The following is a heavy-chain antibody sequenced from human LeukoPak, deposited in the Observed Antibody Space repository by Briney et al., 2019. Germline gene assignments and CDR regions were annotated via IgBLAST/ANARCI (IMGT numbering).Heavy chain of an antibody. CDR2: ISGSSSHI. J-gene: IGHJ4*02. CDR3: ARGVVPAAFDY. V-gene: IGHV3-21*01. CDR1: GFIFSGYS. Sequence: GASLRLSCAASGFIFSGYSMNWVRQAPGKGLEWVSSISGSSSHISYADSVKGRFTISRDNAKNSLYVQLNSLRGDDTAVYYCARGVVPAAFDYWGQGTLVTVSS. D-gene: IGHD2-2*01.